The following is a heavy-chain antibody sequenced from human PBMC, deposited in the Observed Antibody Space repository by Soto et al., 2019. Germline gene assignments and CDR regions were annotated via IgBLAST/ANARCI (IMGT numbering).Heavy chain of an antibody. Sequence: SVKVSCKASGGTFSSYAISWVRQAPGQGLEWMGGIIPIFGTANYAQKFQGRVTITADESTSTAYMELSSLRSEDTAVYYFARPRSAYCGGDCSYYFDYWGQGTLVTVSS. CDR2: IIPIFGTA. CDR1: GGTFSSYA. V-gene: IGHV1-69*13. CDR3: ARPRSAYCGGDCSYYFDY. J-gene: IGHJ4*02. D-gene: IGHD2-21*02.